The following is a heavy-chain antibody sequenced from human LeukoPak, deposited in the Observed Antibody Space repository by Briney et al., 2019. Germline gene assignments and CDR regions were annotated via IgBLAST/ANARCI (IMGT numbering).Heavy chain of an antibody. V-gene: IGHV1-46*01. CDR2: INPSGGST. CDR3: ATVKSHLIAAAGIIDY. CDR1: GYTFTSYH. J-gene: IGHJ4*02. Sequence: ASVKVSCKASGYTFTSYHMHWVRQAPGQGLEWMGIINPSGGSTSYAQKFQDRVTMTRDTSTSTVYMELSSLRSEDTAVYYCATVKSHLIAAAGIIDYWGQGTLVTVSS. D-gene: IGHD6-13*01.